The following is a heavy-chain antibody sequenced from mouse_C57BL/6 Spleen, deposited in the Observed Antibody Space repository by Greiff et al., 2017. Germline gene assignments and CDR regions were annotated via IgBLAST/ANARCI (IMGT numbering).Heavy chain of an antibody. CDR1: GFTFSSYG. J-gene: IGHJ3*01. D-gene: IGHD4-1*01. V-gene: IGHV5-6*01. CDR2: ISSGGSYT. Sequence: DVHLVESGGDLVKPGGSLKLSCAASGFTFSSYGMSWVRQTPDKRLEWVATISSGGSYTYYPDSVKGRFTISRDNAKNTLYLQMSSLKSEDTAMYYCARHGSGTEFAYWGQGTLVTVSA. CDR3: ARHGSGTEFAY.